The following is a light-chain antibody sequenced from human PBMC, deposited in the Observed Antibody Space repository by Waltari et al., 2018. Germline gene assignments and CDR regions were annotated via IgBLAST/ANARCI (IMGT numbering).Light chain of an antibody. CDR3: QERGRT. J-gene: IGKJ1*01. V-gene: IGKV3-15*01. Sequence: IVMTQSPATLSVSPGEGATLSCKASQSLSSNLDWYQQKPGQLPRLLIYGASTRATGIPARVSGSGSGTEFTLTISSLQAEDFAVYYCQERGRTFGQGTKVEIK. CDR2: GAS. CDR1: QSLSSN.